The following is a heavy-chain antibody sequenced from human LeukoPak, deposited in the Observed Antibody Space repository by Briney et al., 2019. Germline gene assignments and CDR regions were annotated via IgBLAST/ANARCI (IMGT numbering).Heavy chain of an antibody. V-gene: IGHV4-59*11. CDR2: FDNSGPT. J-gene: IGHJ4*02. D-gene: IGHD4-11*01. CDR1: GGSINVHY. CDR3: ARQVARDYRVPLDY. Sequence: SETLSLTCSVSGGSINVHYWSWIRQASGTGLEWIGHFDNSGPTNYNPSLKSRVTISADTSKNQFSLTLSSVSDADTAIYYCARQVARDYRVPLDYWGQGILVTVSS.